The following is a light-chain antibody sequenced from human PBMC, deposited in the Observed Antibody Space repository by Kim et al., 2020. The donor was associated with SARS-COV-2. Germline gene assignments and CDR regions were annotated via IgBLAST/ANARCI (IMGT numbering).Light chain of an antibody. Sequence: SPGERATRSCRASQSVSSNLAWYQQKPGQAPRLLIYGASTRVTGIPARFSGSGSGTEFTLTISSLQSEDFAVYYCQQYNNWPPITFGQGTRLEIK. CDR3: QQYNNWPPIT. CDR2: GAS. V-gene: IGKV3-15*01. J-gene: IGKJ5*01. CDR1: QSVSSN.